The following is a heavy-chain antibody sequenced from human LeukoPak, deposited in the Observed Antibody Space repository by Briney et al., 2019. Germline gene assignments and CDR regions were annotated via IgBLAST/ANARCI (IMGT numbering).Heavy chain of an antibody. V-gene: IGHV3-7*01. Sequence: GGSLRLSCAASGFTFSSYWMSWVRQAPGKGLEWVANIKQDGSEKYYVDSVKGRFTISRDNAKNSLYLQMNSLRAEDTAVYYCASSVHCSGGSCYFDYWGQGTLVTVSS. CDR1: GFTFSSYW. J-gene: IGHJ4*02. CDR2: IKQDGSEK. CDR3: ASSVHCSGGSCYFDY. D-gene: IGHD2-15*01.